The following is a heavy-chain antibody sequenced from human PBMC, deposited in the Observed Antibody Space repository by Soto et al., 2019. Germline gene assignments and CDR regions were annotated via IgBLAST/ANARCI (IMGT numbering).Heavy chain of an antibody. CDR2: IADHGGNT. D-gene: IGHD6-13*01. J-gene: IGHJ4*02. Sequence: GGSLRLSCAASGFTFSTYALTWVRQAPGKGLEWVSAIADHGGNTYYADSVKGRFTISRDNSKNTLYLQMNSLRAEDTDLYYCAKLGAGTIYWGQGTPVTVSS. V-gene: IGHV3-23*01. CDR3: AKLGAGTIY. CDR1: GFTFSTYA.